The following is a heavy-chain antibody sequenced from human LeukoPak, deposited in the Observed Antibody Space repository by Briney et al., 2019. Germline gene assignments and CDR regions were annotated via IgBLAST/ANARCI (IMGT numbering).Heavy chain of an antibody. V-gene: IGHV3-30*02. CDR2: IRYDGSNK. CDR1: GFTFSSYA. D-gene: IGHD4-11*01. J-gene: IGHJ4*02. Sequence: GGSLRLSCAASGFTFSSYAMHWVRQAPGKGLEWVAFIRYDGSNKYYADSVKGRFTISRDNSKNTLYLQMNSLRAEDTAVYYCAKIMTTVTTPNTFDYWGQGTLVTVSS. CDR3: AKIMTTVTTPNTFDY.